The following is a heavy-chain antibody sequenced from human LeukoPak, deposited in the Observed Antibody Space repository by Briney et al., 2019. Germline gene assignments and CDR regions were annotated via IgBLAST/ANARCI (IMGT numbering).Heavy chain of an antibody. CDR1: GYTFTGYY. CDR2: INPNSGGT. V-gene: IGHV1-2*02. CDR3: ARGPKYYYGSGSYYND. D-gene: IGHD3-10*01. J-gene: IGHJ4*02. Sequence: ASVTVSCKASGYTFTGYYMHWVRQAPGQGLEWMGWINPNSGGTNYAQKFQGRVTMTRDTSISTAYMELSRLRSDDTAVYYCARGPKYYYGSGSYYNDWGQGTLVTVSS.